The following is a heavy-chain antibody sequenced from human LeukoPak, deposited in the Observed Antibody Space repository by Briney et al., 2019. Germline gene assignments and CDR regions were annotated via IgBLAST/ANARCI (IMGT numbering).Heavy chain of an antibody. D-gene: IGHD3-22*01. J-gene: IGHJ4*02. V-gene: IGHV4-59*08. CDR3: ARLTYYYDSSGYYQYYFDY. CDR1: GGSISSYY. Sequence: SETLSLTCTVSGGSISSYYWSWIRQPPGKGLEWIGYIYYSGSTNYNPSLKSRVTISVDTSKNQFSLKPSSVTAADTAVYYCARLTYYYDSSGYYQYYFDYWGQGTLVTVSS. CDR2: IYYSGST.